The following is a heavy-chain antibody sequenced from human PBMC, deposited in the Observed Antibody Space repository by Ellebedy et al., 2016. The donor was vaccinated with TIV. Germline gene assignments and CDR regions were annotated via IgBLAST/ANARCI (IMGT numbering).Heavy chain of an antibody. D-gene: IGHD3-3*01. CDR2: IGMSSSSS. J-gene: IGHJ4*02. Sequence: PGGSLRLSCIASGFNFRTYSMTWVRQAPGKGLECIAHIGMSSSSSYYADSVKGRFTISRDDAKNSLFLQMNSLRADDTAVYYCVRGDHNDFWSGYYTAWFDNWGQGTLVTVSS. CDR1: GFNFRTYS. V-gene: IGHV3-48*01. CDR3: VRGDHNDFWSGYYTAWFDN.